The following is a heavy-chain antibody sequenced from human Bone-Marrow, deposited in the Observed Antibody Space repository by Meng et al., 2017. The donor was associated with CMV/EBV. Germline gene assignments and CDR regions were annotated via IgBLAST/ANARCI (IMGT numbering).Heavy chain of an antibody. V-gene: IGHV1-2*02. Sequence: ASVKVSCKASGYTFTGYYMHWVRQAPGQGLEWMGWINPNSGGTKYAQKFQGRVTMTRDTSISTAYMELSRLRSDDTAVYYCARDHSSSWTNWFDPWGQGTLVTVSS. CDR3: ARDHSSSWTNWFDP. CDR1: GYTFTGYY. CDR2: INPNSGGT. J-gene: IGHJ5*02. D-gene: IGHD6-13*01.